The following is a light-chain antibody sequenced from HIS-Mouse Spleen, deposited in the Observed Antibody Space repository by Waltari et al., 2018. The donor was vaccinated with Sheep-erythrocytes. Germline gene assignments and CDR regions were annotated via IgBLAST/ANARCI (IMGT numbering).Light chain of an antibody. Sequence: QSVLTQPPSVSAAPGQKVTISCSGRSSNLRHNSVSWYQQLPGTAPKPLIYDNNKRPSGIPDRFSGSKSGTSATLGITGLQTGDEADYYCGTWDSSLSAGRVFGGGTKLTVL. V-gene: IGLV1-51*01. J-gene: IGLJ3*02. CDR2: DNN. CDR3: GTWDSSLSAGRV. CDR1: SSNLRHNS.